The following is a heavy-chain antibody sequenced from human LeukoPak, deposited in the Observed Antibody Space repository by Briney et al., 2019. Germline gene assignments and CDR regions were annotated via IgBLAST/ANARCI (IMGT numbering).Heavy chain of an antibody. Sequence: QPGGSLRLSCAASGFTFSSYWMSWVRQAPGKGLEWVANIKQDGSEKYYVDSVKGRFTISRDSAKNSLYLQMNSLRAEDTAVYYCARGDIVVVPGVPHDYWGQGTLVTVSS. J-gene: IGHJ4*02. CDR3: ARGDIVVVPGVPHDY. CDR1: GFTFSSYW. D-gene: IGHD2-2*01. CDR2: IKQDGSEK. V-gene: IGHV3-7*01.